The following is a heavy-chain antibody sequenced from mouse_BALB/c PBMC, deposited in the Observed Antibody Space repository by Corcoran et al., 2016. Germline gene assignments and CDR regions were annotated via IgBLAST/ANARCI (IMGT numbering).Heavy chain of an antibody. D-gene: IGHD1-1*01. CDR1: GYTFTNYG. Sequence: QIQLVQSGPELKKPGETVKISCKASGYTFTNYGMNWVKQAPGKGLKWMGWINTYTGEPTYADDFKGRFAFSLETSASTAYLQINNLKNEDTATDFCARSGSSVYFVYWGQGTTLTVSS. J-gene: IGHJ2*01. CDR3: ARSGSSVYFVY. CDR2: INTYTGEP. V-gene: IGHV9-3-1*01.